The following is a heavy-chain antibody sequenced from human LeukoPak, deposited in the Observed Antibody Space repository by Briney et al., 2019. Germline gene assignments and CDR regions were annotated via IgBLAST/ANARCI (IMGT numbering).Heavy chain of an antibody. CDR1: GYVFTGCY. CDR3: AGLSGYDPYYFDY. Sequence: ASVKVSCKASGYVFTGCYMHWVRKAPGQGLEWMGCINPKSGGTEYAQKFQGRVTMTRDTSISTACMELSRLTSDDTAVYYCAGLSGYDPYYFDYWGQGTLVAVSS. CDR2: INPKSGGT. D-gene: IGHD5-12*01. J-gene: IGHJ4*02. V-gene: IGHV1-2*02.